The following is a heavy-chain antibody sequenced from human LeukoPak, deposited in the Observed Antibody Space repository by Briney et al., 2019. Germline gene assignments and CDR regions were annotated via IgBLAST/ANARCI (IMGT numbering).Heavy chain of an antibody. Sequence: GGTLRLSCAASGFTFNNYGMSWVRQAPGKGLEWVSAISGSGGSTYYADSVKGRFTISRDNSKNTLYLQMNSLRAEDTAVYYCASYDPVGYYFDYWGQGTLVTVSS. D-gene: IGHD3-16*01. CDR2: ISGSGGST. J-gene: IGHJ4*02. V-gene: IGHV3-23*01. CDR3: ASYDPVGYYFDY. CDR1: GFTFNNYG.